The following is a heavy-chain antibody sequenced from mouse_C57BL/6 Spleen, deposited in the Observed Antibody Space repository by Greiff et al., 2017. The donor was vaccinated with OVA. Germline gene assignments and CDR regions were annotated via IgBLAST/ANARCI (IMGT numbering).Heavy chain of an antibody. Sequence: VQLQQSGAELVRPGASVKLSCTASGFNIKDDYMHWVKQRPEQGLEWIGWIDPENGDTEYASKFQGKATITADTSSNTAYLQLRRLTSENTAVYYSSDYDYGRIGYWGQGTTLTVSS. CDR3: SDYDYGRIGY. CDR2: IDPENGDT. D-gene: IGHD1-1*01. J-gene: IGHJ2*01. CDR1: GFNIKDDY. V-gene: IGHV14-4*01.